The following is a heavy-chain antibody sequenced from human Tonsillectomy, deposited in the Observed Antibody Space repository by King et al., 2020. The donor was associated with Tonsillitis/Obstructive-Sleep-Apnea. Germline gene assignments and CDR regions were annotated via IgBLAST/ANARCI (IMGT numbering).Heavy chain of an antibody. J-gene: IGHJ5*02. D-gene: IGHD2-2*01. CDR3: ARGTRYCSSTSCHRAWFDP. V-gene: IGHV4-34*01. CDR2: INHSGST. CDR1: GGSFSGYY. Sequence: VQLQQWGAGLLKPSETLSLTCAVYGGSFSGYYWSWIRQPPGKGLEWIGEINHSGSTNYNPSLKSRVTISVDTSKNQFSLKLSSVTAADTAVYYCARGTRYCSSTSCHRAWFDPWGQGTLVTVSS.